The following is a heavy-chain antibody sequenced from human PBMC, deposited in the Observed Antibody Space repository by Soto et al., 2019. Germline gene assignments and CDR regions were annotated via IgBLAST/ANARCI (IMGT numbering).Heavy chain of an antibody. Sequence: SATLSLTCAVSGGSISSGGYSWSWIRQPPGKGLEWIGYIYYSGSTNYNPSLKSRVTISVDTSKNQFSLKLSSVTAADTAVYYCARDRGCGGDCYLNWFDPWGQGTLVTVSS. CDR3: ARDRGCGGDCYLNWFDP. CDR2: IYYSGST. J-gene: IGHJ5*02. D-gene: IGHD2-21*02. V-gene: IGHV4-61*08. CDR1: GGSISSGGYS.